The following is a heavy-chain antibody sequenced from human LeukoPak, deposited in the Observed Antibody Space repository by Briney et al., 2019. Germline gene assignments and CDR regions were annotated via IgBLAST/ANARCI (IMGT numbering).Heavy chain of an antibody. CDR3: ARDQGRDFWSGSDAFDI. Sequence: GASVKVSCKASEYTFTGYYMYWVRQAPGQGLEWMGWINPNSGGTNYAQKFQGRVTITRDTSISTAYMELSRLRSDDTAVYYCARDQGRDFWSGSDAFDIWGQGTMVTVSS. CDR2: INPNSGGT. D-gene: IGHD3-3*01. V-gene: IGHV1-2*02. J-gene: IGHJ3*02. CDR1: EYTFTGYY.